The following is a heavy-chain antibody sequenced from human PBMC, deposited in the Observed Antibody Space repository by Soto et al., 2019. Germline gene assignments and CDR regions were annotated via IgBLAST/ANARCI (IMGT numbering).Heavy chain of an antibody. J-gene: IGHJ5*01. CDR2: IKQDGSDK. D-gene: IGHD5-12*01. CDR1: GCTFITYF. V-gene: IGHV3-7*01. CDR3: VRELMLTYSVADWLDF. Sequence: LRLSCAASGCTFITYFMNLVRQAPGKGLEWVANIKQDGSDKHYVDSVKGRFTISRDNAKNSLYLQMNSLRAEDTDVYYCVRELMLTYSVADWLDFCGKGHMVNVS.